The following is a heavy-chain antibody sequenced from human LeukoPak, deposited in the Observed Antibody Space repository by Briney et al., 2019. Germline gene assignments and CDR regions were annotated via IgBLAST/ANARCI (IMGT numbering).Heavy chain of an antibody. CDR1: GFTFSSYN. CDR3: AKVGCSSTSCQFDY. J-gene: IGHJ4*02. Sequence: GGSLRLSCAASGFTFSSYNMKWVRQAPGKGLEWVSSISSGGIYIFYADSVKGRFTISRDNSKNTLYLQMNSLRAEDTAVYYCAKVGCSSTSCQFDYWGQGTLVTVSS. D-gene: IGHD2-2*01. V-gene: IGHV3-21*04. CDR2: ISSGGIYI.